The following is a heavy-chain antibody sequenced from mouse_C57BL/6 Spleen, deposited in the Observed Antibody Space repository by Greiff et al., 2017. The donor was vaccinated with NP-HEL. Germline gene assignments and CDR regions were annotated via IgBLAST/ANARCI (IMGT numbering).Heavy chain of an antibody. CDR2: INPNNGGT. V-gene: IGHV1-26*01. CDR3: ARGGATVVAKFAY. CDR1: GYTFTDYY. J-gene: IGHJ3*01. D-gene: IGHD1-1*01. Sequence: VQLQQSGPELVKPGASVKISCKASGYTFTDYYMNWVKQSHGKSLEWIGDINPNNGGTSYNQKFKGKATLTVDKSSSTAYMELRSLTSEDSAVYYCARGGATVVAKFAYWGQGTLVTVSA.